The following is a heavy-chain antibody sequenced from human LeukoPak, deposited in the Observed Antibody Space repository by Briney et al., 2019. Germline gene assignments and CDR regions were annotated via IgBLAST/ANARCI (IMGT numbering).Heavy chain of an antibody. D-gene: IGHD3-22*01. V-gene: IGHV4-34*01. CDR2: INHSGST. Sequence: SGTLSLTCAVYGGSFSGYYWSWIRQPPGKGLEWIWEINHSGSTNYNASLKSRVTISVDTSKNQFSLKLSSVTVADTAVYYCARGRGGIARKYDSSTTRYFDLWGRGTLVTVSS. CDR1: GGSFSGYY. CDR3: ARGRGGIARKYDSSTTRYFDL. J-gene: IGHJ2*01.